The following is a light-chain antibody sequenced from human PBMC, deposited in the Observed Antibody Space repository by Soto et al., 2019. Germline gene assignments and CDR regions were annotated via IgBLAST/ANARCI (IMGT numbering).Light chain of an antibody. CDR2: DVS. CDR1: SSDVGGYDS. J-gene: IGLJ1*01. Sequence: QSALTQPASVSGSPGQSITIFCTGTSSDVGGYDSVSWYQQHPGKAPKAMIYDVSNRPSGVSDRFSASKSGNTASLTISGLQAEDEADYYCSSYTSSTTLVFGTGTKVTVL. CDR3: SSYTSSTTLV. V-gene: IGLV2-14*03.